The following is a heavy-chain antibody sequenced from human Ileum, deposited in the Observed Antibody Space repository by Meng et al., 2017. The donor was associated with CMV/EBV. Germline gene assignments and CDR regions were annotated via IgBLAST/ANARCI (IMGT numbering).Heavy chain of an antibody. J-gene: IGHJ6*02. D-gene: IGHD2-2*01. CDR3: AKDPRGCSSTSCFTYYYGMDV. CDR1: GFTFSTYG. Sequence: GGSLRLSCAASGFTFSTYGMHWVRQAPGKGLEWVAVIWFDGSNKYYADSVKGRFTISRDNSKNTLYLQMNSLRAEDTAVYYCAKDPRGCSSTSCFTYYYGMDVWGQGTTVTVSS. V-gene: IGHV3-30*02. CDR2: IWFDGSNK.